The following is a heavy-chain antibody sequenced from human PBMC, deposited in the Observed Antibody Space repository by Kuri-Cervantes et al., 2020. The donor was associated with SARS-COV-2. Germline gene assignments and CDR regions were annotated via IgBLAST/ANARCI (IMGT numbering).Heavy chain of an antibody. J-gene: IGHJ6*03. Sequence: SETLSLTCTVSGGSISSSSYYWGWIRQPPGKGLEWIGSIYYSGSTYYNPSLKSRVTISVDTSKNQFSLKLSSVTAADTAVYYCAKSRRYSYGYQTRYYYYMDVWGKGTTVTVSS. D-gene: IGHD5-18*01. CDR3: AKSRRYSYGYQTRYYYYMDV. CDR1: GGSISSSSYY. V-gene: IGHV4-39*01. CDR2: IYYSGST.